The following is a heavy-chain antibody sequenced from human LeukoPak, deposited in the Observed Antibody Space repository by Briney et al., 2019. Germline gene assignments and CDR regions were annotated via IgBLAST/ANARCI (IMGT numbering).Heavy chain of an antibody. J-gene: IGHJ4*02. CDR3: ARAIAEAGTDS. CDR1: GFTFSSYW. Sequence: GGSLRLSCAASGFTFSSYWMSWVRQAPGKGPVWLARINSDGYSISYADSVKGRFTISRDNAKKTLYLQMNTLRAEDTAIYYCARAIAEAGTDSWGQGTLVTVSS. CDR2: INSDGYSI. V-gene: IGHV3-74*01. D-gene: IGHD6-19*01.